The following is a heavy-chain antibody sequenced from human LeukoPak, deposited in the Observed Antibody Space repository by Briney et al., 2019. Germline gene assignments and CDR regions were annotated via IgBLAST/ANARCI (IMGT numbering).Heavy chain of an antibody. CDR2: IYPGDSDT. CDR1: GFSFRNYW. CDR3: ARRPGIAAAGHDY. Sequence: GGSLRLSCAASGFSFRNYWMTWVRQAPGKGLEWMGIIYPGDSDTRYSPSFQGQVTISADKSISTAYLQWSSLKASDTAMYYCARRPGIAAAGHDYWGQGTLVTVSS. D-gene: IGHD6-13*01. V-gene: IGHV5-51*01. J-gene: IGHJ4*02.